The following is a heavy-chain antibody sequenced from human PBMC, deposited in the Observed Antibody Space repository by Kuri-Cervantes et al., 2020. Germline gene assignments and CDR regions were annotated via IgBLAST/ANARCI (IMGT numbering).Heavy chain of an antibody. Sequence: GESLKISCAASGFTYSAYWMSWVRQAPGKGLEWVANIKEDGSETYYVDFVKGRFTISRDNAKNSLYLQMNSLRAEDTAVYYCARGSPPDYDILTAYYVGSYYYGLDVWGQGTTVTVSS. CDR1: GFTYSAYW. CDR3: ARGSPPDYDILTAYYVGSYYYGLDV. CDR2: IKEDGSET. V-gene: IGHV3-7*01. D-gene: IGHD3-9*01. J-gene: IGHJ6*02.